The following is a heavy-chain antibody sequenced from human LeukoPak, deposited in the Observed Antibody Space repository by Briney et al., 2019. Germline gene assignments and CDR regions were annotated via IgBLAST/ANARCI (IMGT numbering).Heavy chain of an antibody. CDR3: ARSGSGSYFPLIDY. CDR2: IYSSGST. J-gene: IGHJ4*02. D-gene: IGHD3-10*01. Sequence: PSETLSLTCTVSDGSISNYYWSWIRQPPGKGLEWIGYIYSSGSTNYNPSLNSRVSISEDTSNNQFSLKLTSVTAADTAVYYCARSGSGSYFPLIDYWGQGTLVTVSS. CDR1: DGSISNYY. V-gene: IGHV4-59*08.